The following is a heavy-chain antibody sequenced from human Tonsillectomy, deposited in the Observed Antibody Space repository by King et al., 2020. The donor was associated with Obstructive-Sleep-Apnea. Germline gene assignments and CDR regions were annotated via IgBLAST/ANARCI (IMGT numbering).Heavy chain of an antibody. V-gene: IGHV4-39*07. CDR1: GGSISSSGYY. CDR3: ARVPLHYGSSFN. J-gene: IGHJ4*02. Sequence: QLQESGPGLVKPSETLSLTCTVSGGSISSSGYYWGWIRQPPGKGLEWIGSIYYSGSTYYNPSLKSRVTISVDTSKNQFSLKLSSVTAADTAVYYCARVPLHYGSSFNWGQGTLVTVSS. CDR2: IYYSGST. D-gene: IGHD6-13*01.